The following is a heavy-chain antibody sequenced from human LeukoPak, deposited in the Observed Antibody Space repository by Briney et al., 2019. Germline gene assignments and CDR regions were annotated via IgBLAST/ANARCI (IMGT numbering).Heavy chain of an antibody. CDR1: GFPLSRYA. CDR3: AKGLWFGELTYYYYGMDV. Sequence: GGSLRLSCAASGFPLSRYAMRWVPQAPGKGLGWVSAVCGSGGSTYYADSVKGRFTISRDNSKNTLYLQMNSLRAEDTAVYYCAKGLWFGELTYYYYGMDVWGQGTKVTVSS. CDR2: VCGSGGST. J-gene: IGHJ6*02. V-gene: IGHV3-23*01. D-gene: IGHD3-10*01.